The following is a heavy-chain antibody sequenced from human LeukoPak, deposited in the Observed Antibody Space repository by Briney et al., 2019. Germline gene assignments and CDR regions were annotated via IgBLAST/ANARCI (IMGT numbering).Heavy chain of an antibody. J-gene: IGHJ4*02. Sequence: GGSLRLSCAASGFTFSSYGMHGVRQAPGKGLEWVAVIWYDGSNKYYADSVKGRFTISRDNSKNTLYLQMNSLRAEDTAVYYCARKYSGSYYVAVDYWGQGTLVTVSS. CDR2: IWYDGSNK. CDR1: GFTFSSYG. CDR3: ARKYSGSYYVAVDY. V-gene: IGHV3-33*01. D-gene: IGHD1-26*01.